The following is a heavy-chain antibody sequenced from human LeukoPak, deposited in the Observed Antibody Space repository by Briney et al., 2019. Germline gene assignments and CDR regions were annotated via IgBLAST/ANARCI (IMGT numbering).Heavy chain of an antibody. V-gene: IGHV1-24*01. CDR1: GYTLTELS. CDR3: ATARIAAAYPLFDY. CDR2: FDPEDGET. J-gene: IGHJ4*02. D-gene: IGHD6-13*01. Sequence: ASVKVSFKVSGYTLTELSMHWVRQAPGKGLEWMGGFDPEDGETIYAQKFQGRVTMTEDTSTDTAYMELSSLRSEDTAVYYCATARIAAAYPLFDYWGQGTLVTVSS.